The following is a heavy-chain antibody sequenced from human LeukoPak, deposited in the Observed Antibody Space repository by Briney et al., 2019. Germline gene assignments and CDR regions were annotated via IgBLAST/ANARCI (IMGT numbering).Heavy chain of an antibody. CDR2: IYYSGST. J-gene: IGHJ4*02. CDR1: GGSISSYY. D-gene: IGHD2-15*01. Sequence: PSETLSLTCTVSGGSISSYYWSWIRQPPRKGLEWIGYIYYSGSTNYNPSLKSRVTISVDTSKNQFSLKLSSVTAADTAVYYCARHSGYCSGGSCFDIYFDYWGQGTLVTVSS. V-gene: IGHV4-59*08. CDR3: ARHSGYCSGGSCFDIYFDY.